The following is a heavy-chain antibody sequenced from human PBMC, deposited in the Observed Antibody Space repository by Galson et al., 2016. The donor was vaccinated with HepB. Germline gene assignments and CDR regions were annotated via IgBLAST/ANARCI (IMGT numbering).Heavy chain of an antibody. Sequence: LRLSCAASGFTFSSYSMNWVRQAPGKGLEWVSYISPSSTTIYYADSVKGRFTISRDNAKNSLFLQMNSLSDEDTAVYYCARDFDCWGQGTLVTVSS. V-gene: IGHV3-48*02. J-gene: IGHJ4*02. CDR2: ISPSSTTI. CDR1: GFTFSSYS. CDR3: ARDFDC.